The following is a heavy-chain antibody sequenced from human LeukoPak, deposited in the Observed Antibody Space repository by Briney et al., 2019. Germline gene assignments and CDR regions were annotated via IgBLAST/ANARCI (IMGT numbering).Heavy chain of an antibody. D-gene: IGHD6-13*01. CDR2: ISYDGSNK. Sequence: PGRSLRLSCTASGFTFGDYAMHWVRQAPGKGLEWVAVISYDGSNKYYADSVKGRFTISRDNSKNTLYLQMNSLRAEDTAVYYCARVIAAAGNTLYYYYGMDVWGQGTTVTVSS. CDR3: ARVIAAAGNTLYYYYGMDV. J-gene: IGHJ6*02. V-gene: IGHV3-30-3*01. CDR1: GFTFGDYA.